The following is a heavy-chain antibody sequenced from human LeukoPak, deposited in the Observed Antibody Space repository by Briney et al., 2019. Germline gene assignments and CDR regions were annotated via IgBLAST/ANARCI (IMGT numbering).Heavy chain of an antibody. J-gene: IGHJ6*02. CDR1: GGSFSGYY. D-gene: IGHD2-2*01. V-gene: IGHV4-34*01. CDR2: INHSGST. Sequence: SSETLSLTCAVYGGSFSGYYWSWIRQPPGKGLEWIGEINHSGSTNYNPSLKSRVTISVDTSKNQFSLKLSSATAADTAVYYCARGSRNIVVVPAFSYYYYYGMDVWGQGTTVTVSS. CDR3: ARGSRNIVVVPAFSYYYYYGMDV.